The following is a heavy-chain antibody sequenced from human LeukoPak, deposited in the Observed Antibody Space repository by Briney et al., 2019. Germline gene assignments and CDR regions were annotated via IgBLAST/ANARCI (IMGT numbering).Heavy chain of an antibody. D-gene: IGHD6-13*01. J-gene: IGHJ6*04. CDR2: INPNSGNT. Sequence: ASVKVSCKASGYTFTSYDINWVRQATGQGLEWMGWINPNSGNTDNAHKFQGRVTMTRNTSISTAYMELSSLRSEDTAVYYCATNSSTWLSDMDVWGKGTTVTVSS. CDR3: ATNSSTWLSDMDV. V-gene: IGHV1-8*01. CDR1: GYTFTSYD.